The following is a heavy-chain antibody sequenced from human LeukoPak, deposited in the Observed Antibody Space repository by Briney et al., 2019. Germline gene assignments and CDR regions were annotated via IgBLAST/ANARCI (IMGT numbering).Heavy chain of an antibody. D-gene: IGHD2-2*03. CDR3: ARDGSCSSTSCRYYYYYGMDV. Sequence: ASVKVSCKASGYTFTSYGISWVRQAPGQGLEWMGWISAYNGNTNYAQKLQGRVTMTTDTSTSTAYMELRSLRSDDTAVYYCARDGSCSSTSCRYYYYYGMDVWGQGTTVTVSS. CDR2: ISAYNGNT. V-gene: IGHV1-18*01. CDR1: GYTFTSYG. J-gene: IGHJ6*02.